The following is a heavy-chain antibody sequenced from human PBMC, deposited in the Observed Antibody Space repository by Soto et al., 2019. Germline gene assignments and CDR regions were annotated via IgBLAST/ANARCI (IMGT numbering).Heavy chain of an antibody. CDR1: GFTFSSYS. CDR3: ARDYLGYYDISGYYYRWHAFDI. D-gene: IGHD3-22*01. V-gene: IGHV3-21*01. CDR2: ISSSSSYI. J-gene: IGHJ3*02. Sequence: GGSLRLSCAASGFTFSSYSMNWVRQAPGKGLEWVSSISSSSSYIYYADSVKGRFTISRDNAKNSSYLQVNRLRAEDTAVYFCARDYLGYYDISGYYYRWHAFDICGQGTMVTFSS.